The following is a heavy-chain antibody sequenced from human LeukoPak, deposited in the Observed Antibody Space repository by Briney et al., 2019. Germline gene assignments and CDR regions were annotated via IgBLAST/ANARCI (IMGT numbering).Heavy chain of an antibody. D-gene: IGHD3-10*01. CDR2: IYYCGST. Sequence: SETLSLTCTVSGGSISSYYWSWIRQPPGKGLEWIGYIYYCGSTNYNPSLKSRVTISVDTSKNQFSLKLSSVTAADTAVYYCARVITMVRGVDYYMDVWGKGTTVTISS. CDR3: ARVITMVRGVDYYMDV. V-gene: IGHV4-59*01. J-gene: IGHJ6*03. CDR1: GGSISSYY.